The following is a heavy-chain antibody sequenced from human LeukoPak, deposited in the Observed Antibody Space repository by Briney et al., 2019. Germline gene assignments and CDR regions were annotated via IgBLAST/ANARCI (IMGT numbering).Heavy chain of an antibody. J-gene: IGHJ6*02. D-gene: IGHD6-13*01. CDR2: ISWNSGSI. CDR1: GFTFDDYA. CDR3: AKDKGYSSSWYYYYGMDV. V-gene: IGHV3-9*01. Sequence: GGSLRLSCAASGFTFDDYAMHWVRQAPGKGLEWVSGISWNSGSIGYADFVKGRFTISRDNAKNSLYLQMNSLRAEDTALYYCAKDKGYSSSWYYYYGMDVWGQGTTVTVSS.